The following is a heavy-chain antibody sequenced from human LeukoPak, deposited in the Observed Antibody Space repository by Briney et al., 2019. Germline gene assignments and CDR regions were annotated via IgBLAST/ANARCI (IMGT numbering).Heavy chain of an antibody. V-gene: IGHV1-69*10. Sequence: VKVSCKASGGTFSSYAISRVRQAPGQGLEWMGRIIPILGIANYAQKFQGRVTITADKSTSTAYMELSSLRSEDTAVYYCARDSLRYYDSSGYYVYFDYWGQGTLVTVSS. CDR3: ARDSLRYYDSSGYYVYFDY. CDR2: IIPILGIA. D-gene: IGHD3-22*01. J-gene: IGHJ4*02. CDR1: GGTFSSYA.